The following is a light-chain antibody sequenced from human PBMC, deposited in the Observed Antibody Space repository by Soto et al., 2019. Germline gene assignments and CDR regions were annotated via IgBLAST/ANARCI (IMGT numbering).Light chain of an antibody. V-gene: IGKV3-20*01. CDR3: QHYGSSPLFT. Sequence: ILTQSPATLSLSPGERATLSCGASRSISDSYLFWYQQKPGQAPRLLIYGTSIRATGVSDRFSGSGSGTDFTLTISRLEPEDVAVYYCQHYGSSPLFTFGPGTKVDIK. CDR2: GTS. J-gene: IGKJ3*01. CDR1: RSISDSY.